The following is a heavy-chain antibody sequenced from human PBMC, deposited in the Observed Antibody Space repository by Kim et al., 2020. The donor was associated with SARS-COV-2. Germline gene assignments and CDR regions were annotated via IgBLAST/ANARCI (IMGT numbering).Heavy chain of an antibody. Sequence: KSRVTISVDTSKNQFSLKLSSVTAADMAVYYCARTRMTYYYDSSGYGFDYWGQGTLVTVSS. J-gene: IGHJ4*02. V-gene: IGHV4-34*01. CDR3: ARTRMTYYYDSSGYGFDY. D-gene: IGHD3-22*01.